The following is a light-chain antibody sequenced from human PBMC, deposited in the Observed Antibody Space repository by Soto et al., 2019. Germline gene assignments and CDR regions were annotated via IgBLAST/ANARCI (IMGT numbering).Light chain of an antibody. Sequence: EIVLTQSPGTLSLSPGKRATLSCRASQSVSSNFLAWYQQKPGQAPRLLIYGASNRATGIPDKFNGSGSGTDFTLTISRLEPEDFAMYYCQQYGSSPRTFCKGTKVEIK. CDR1: QSVSSNF. V-gene: IGKV3-20*01. J-gene: IGKJ1*01. CDR2: GAS. CDR3: QQYGSSPRT.